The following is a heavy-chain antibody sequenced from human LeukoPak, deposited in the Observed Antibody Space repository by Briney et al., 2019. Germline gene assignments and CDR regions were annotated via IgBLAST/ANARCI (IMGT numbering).Heavy chain of an antibody. CDR3: ARGPRYDFWSGYLGPYDY. CDR1: GYSFTTYW. D-gene: IGHD3-3*01. CDR2: IYPGDSDT. Sequence: GESLKISCKGSGYSFTTYWTAWVRQMPGKGLEWMGIIYPGDSDTRYSPSFQGQVTISADKSISTAYLQWSSLKASDTAMYYCARGPRYDFWSGYLGPYDYWGQGTLVTVSS. V-gene: IGHV5-51*01. J-gene: IGHJ4*02.